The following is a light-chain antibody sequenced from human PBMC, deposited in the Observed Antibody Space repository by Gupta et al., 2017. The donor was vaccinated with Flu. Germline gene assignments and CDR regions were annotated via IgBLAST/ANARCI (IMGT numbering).Light chain of an antibody. CDR1: QSVTRSSY. J-gene: IGKJ4*01. V-gene: IGKV3-20*01. CDR3: QQYHSSPLT. Sequence: TVLTSSPHTLSLAPGDGATLSCRASQSVTRSSYLAWYQQKPGQAPRLLITGASSRATDIPDRFSGSGFGTFFTLTISRLEPEDFAVYYCQQYHSSPLTFGGGTKVEIK. CDR2: GAS.